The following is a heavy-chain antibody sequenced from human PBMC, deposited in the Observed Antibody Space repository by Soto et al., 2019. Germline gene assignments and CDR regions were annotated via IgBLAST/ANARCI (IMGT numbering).Heavy chain of an antibody. V-gene: IGHV1-46*01. Sequence: ASVKVSCKASGYTFTSYYMHWVRQAPGQGLEWMGIINPSGGSTSYAQKFQGRVTMTRDTSTSTVYMELSSLRSEDTAVYYCARVKHVYYDSSGYYYGWFDPWGQGTLVTVSS. CDR3: ARVKHVYYDSSGYYYGWFDP. J-gene: IGHJ5*02. CDR2: INPSGGST. CDR1: GYTFTSYY. D-gene: IGHD3-22*01.